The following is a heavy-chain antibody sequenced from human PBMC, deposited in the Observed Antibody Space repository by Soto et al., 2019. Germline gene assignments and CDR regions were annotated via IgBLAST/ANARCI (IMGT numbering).Heavy chain of an antibody. V-gene: IGHV2-70*01. CDR2: IDWDDDK. CDR1: GFSLSTSGMW. Sequence: SGPTLVNPTQTLTLTCTFSGFSLSTSGMWVSWIRQPPGKALEWLALIDWDDDKYYSTSLKTRLTISKDTSKNQVVLTMTNMDPVDTATYYCARETGYYYGSGLHYGMDVWGQGTTVTVSS. J-gene: IGHJ6*02. CDR3: ARETGYYYGSGLHYGMDV. D-gene: IGHD3-10*01.